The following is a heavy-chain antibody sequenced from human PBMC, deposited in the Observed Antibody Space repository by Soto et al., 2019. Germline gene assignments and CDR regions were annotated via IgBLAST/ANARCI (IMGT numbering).Heavy chain of an antibody. CDR2: ISYDGSKI. V-gene: IGHV3-30-3*01. J-gene: IGHJ6*02. CDR1: GFAFNTQA. CDR3: ARGGPGMTPPDRYYYYGMDV. Sequence: PGGSLRLSCAASGFAFNTQAMHWVRQAPGKGLEWVAVISYDGSKIYYADSVKGRFTISRDNSKNTLYLQMNSLRAEDTAVYYCARGGPGMTPPDRYYYYGMDVWGQGTTVTVSS. D-gene: IGHD6-13*01.